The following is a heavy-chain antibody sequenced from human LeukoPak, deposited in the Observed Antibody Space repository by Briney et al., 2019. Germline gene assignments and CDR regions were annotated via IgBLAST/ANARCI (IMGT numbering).Heavy chain of an antibody. CDR3: ARDMTTVISKYFQH. V-gene: IGHV3-21*01. D-gene: IGHD4-17*01. CDR1: GFIFSSYS. J-gene: IGHJ1*01. CDR2: ISRSSSYI. Sequence: GGSLRLSCAASGFIFSSYSMNWVRQAPGRGLEWVSSISRSSSYIYYADSVKGRFTISRDNAENSLYLQMNSLRAEDTAVYYCARDMTTVISKYFQHWGQGTLVTVSS.